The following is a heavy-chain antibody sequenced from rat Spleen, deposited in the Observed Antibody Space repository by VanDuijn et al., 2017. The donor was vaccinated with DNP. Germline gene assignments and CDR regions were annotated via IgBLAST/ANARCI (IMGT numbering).Heavy chain of an antibody. CDR3: ARLAEGY. J-gene: IGHJ2*01. D-gene: IGHD1-11*01. CDR1: GFTFSNYG. CDR2: ITSSGDST. V-gene: IGHV5S13*01. Sequence: EVQLVESGGGLVQPGRSLKLSCAASGFTFSNYGMAWVRQPPTKGLEWVASITSSGDSTYYPDSVKGRFTISRDNAKNTLYLQMNSLRSEDTATYYCARLAEGYWGQGVMVTVSS.